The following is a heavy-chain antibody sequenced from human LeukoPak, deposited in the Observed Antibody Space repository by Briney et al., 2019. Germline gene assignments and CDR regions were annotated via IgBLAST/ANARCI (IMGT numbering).Heavy chain of an antibody. CDR3: AREVATIDSHDAFDI. Sequence: GRSLRLSCAASGFTFSSYAMHWVRQAPGKGLEWVAVIPYDGSNKYYADSVKGRFTISRDNSKNTLYLQMNSLRAEDTAVYYCAREVATIDSHDAFDIWGQGTMVNVSS. D-gene: IGHD5-12*01. CDR2: IPYDGSNK. V-gene: IGHV3-30*01. J-gene: IGHJ3*02. CDR1: GFTFSSYA.